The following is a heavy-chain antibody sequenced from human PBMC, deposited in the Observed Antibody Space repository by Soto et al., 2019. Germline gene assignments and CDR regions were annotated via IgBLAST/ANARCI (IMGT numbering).Heavy chain of an antibody. CDR1: GFTFSNAW. CDR3: TSQSSNWNYYFDY. J-gene: IGHJ4*02. V-gene: IGHV3-15*01. Sequence: GGSLRLSCEASGFTFSNAWMSWVRQAPGKGLEWVGRNKSKTDGGTTDYAAPVKGRFTISRDDSKNTLYLQMNSLKTEDTSVYYCTSQSSNWNYYFDYWGQGTLVTVSS. D-gene: IGHD1-7*01. CDR2: NKSKTDGGTT.